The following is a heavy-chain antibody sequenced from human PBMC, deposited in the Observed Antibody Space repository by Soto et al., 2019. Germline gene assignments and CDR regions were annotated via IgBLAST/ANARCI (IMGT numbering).Heavy chain of an antibody. CDR3: RSSSRYSTDV. CDR1: GGSITSSFY. Sequence: QLQLQESGPGLVKPSETLSLSCTVSGGSITSSFYWGWIRQPPGKGLEWIGSIYGTGNTYYNPSLQGRVTISAATSKTQFSLNLISVTAADTAVYYCRSSSRYSTDVWGQGATVTVSS. J-gene: IGHJ6*02. D-gene: IGHD6-13*01. V-gene: IGHV4-39*01. CDR2: IYGTGNT.